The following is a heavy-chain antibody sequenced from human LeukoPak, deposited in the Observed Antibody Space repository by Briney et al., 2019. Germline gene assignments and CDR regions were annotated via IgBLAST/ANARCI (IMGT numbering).Heavy chain of an antibody. CDR3: ARSPKSIIVATIDY. CDR1: GYTHTGYY. CDR2: LNPNSGGT. D-gene: IGHD5-12*01. Sequence: ASVKVSRKASGYTHTGYYMHWVRQPPAQGLEGMGWLNPNSGGTNYAQKFEGRVTMTRDMSISTAYMELSRLSSDDTAVYYCARSPKSIIVATIDYWGQGTLVTVSS. V-gene: IGHV1-2*02. J-gene: IGHJ4*02.